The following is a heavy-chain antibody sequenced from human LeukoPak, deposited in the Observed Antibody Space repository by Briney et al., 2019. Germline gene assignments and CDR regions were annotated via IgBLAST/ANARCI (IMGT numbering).Heavy chain of an antibody. CDR3: ARGIRDYDILTGYFSGAGWFDP. Sequence: GASVKVSCKASGYTFTSYYMHWVRQAPGQGLEWMGWINPNSGGTNYAQKFQGRVTMTRDTSISTAYMELSRLRSDDTAVYYCARGIRDYDILTGYFSGAGWFDPWGQGTLVTVSS. J-gene: IGHJ5*02. CDR1: GYTFTSYY. D-gene: IGHD3-9*01. V-gene: IGHV1-2*02. CDR2: INPNSGGT.